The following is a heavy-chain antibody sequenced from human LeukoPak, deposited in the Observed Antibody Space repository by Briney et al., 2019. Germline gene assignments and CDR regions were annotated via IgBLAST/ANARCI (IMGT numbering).Heavy chain of an antibody. CDR2: IYYSGST. D-gene: IGHD3-22*01. CDR3: ARSLDYESSDFDY. J-gene: IGHJ4*02. CDR1: GGSISSYY. Sequence: PSETLSLTCTVSGGSISSYYWSWIRQPPGKGLEWIGYIYYSGSTNYNPSLKSRVTISVDTSKNQFSLKLSSVTAADTAVYYCARSLDYESSDFDYWGQGTLVTVSS. V-gene: IGHV4-59*08.